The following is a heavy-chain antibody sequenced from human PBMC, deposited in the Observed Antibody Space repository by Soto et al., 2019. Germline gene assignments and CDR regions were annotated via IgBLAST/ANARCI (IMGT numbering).Heavy chain of an antibody. CDR3: ARETDYGRSAYYYYGMDV. CDR1: GFTFSSYS. Sequence: EVQLVESGGGLVKPGGSLRLSCAASGFTFSSYSMNWVRQAPGKGLEWVSSISSSSSYIYYADSVKGRFTISRDNAKNSLYLQMNRLRAEDTAVYYCARETDYGRSAYYYYGMDVWGQGTTVTVSS. J-gene: IGHJ6*02. D-gene: IGHD4-17*01. CDR2: ISSSSSYI. V-gene: IGHV3-21*01.